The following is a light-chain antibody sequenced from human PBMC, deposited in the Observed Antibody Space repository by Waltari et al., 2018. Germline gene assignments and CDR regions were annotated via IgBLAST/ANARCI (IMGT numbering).Light chain of an antibody. J-gene: IGLJ3*02. CDR2: DVC. Sequence: QSALPQPAAVSGSPGQSVTLPCTGASGDMRRYDIVSWYQQHPGNAPKPVISDVCKRPSGVSDRFSGSKSGDTASLTISGLRFEDEADYYCCSYAGNYVWVFGGGTRLTVL. V-gene: IGLV2-23*02. CDR3: CSYAGNYVWV. CDR1: SGDMRRYDI.